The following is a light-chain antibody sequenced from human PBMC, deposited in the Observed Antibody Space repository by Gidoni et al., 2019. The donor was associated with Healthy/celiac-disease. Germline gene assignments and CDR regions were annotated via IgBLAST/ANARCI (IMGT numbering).Light chain of an antibody. V-gene: IGKV3-20*01. CDR1: QSVSSSY. J-gene: IGKJ2*01. CDR2: GAS. Sequence: EIVLTQSPPPLSFSPGERATLPCRASQSVSSSYLAWYQQKPDQAPRLLIYGASSRATSIPDRSSGSGSGTDFTITISRLEPEDVAVYYCQQYGSSPPYTFGQGTKVEIK. CDR3: QQYGSSPPYT.